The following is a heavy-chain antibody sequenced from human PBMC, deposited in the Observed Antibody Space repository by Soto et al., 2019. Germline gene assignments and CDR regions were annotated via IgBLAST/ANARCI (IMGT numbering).Heavy chain of an antibody. V-gene: IGHV3-13*05. CDR1: GFTFRNYD. CDR2: ISAAGDP. CDR3: ARTDRDFYGLDV. J-gene: IGHJ6*02. Sequence: EVQLVESGGGLVQPGGSLRLSCEASGFTFRNYDMHWVRQGTGKGLEWVSGISAAGDPDYADSVEGRFTISRENAQNSFFLQINSLRVGATAVYYCARTDRDFYGLDVWGQGTTVIVSS.